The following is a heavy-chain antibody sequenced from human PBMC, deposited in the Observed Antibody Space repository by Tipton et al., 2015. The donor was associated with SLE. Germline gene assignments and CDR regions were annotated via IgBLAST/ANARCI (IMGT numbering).Heavy chain of an antibody. V-gene: IGHV4-39*01. CDR3: ARQTKMGYSSTIGLGY. CDR1: GGSISSSSYY. Sequence: TLSLTCTVSGGSISSSSYYWGWIRQPPGKGLEWIGSIYYSGSTYYNSSLKSRVTISVDTSKNQFSLKLSSVTAADTAVYYCARQTKMGYSSTIGLGYWGQGTLVTVSS. CDR2: IYYSGST. D-gene: IGHD6-13*01. J-gene: IGHJ4*02.